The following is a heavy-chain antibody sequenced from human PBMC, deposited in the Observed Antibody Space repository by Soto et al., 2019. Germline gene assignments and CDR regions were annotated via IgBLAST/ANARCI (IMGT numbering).Heavy chain of an antibody. CDR1: GFTFGSYA. D-gene: IGHD3-10*01. CDR3: ATDNGNYGSGRFSH. CDR2: ISGTGDSS. J-gene: IGHJ4*02. Sequence: EVQLLVSGGGLVQPGGSLRLSCAASGFTFGSYAMSWVRQAPGKGLEWVSLISGTGDSSEYANSVKGRFTISRDYSKTTVFLQMNSLRAEDTAVYFCATDNGNYGSGRFSHWGQGTLVTVSS. V-gene: IGHV3-23*01.